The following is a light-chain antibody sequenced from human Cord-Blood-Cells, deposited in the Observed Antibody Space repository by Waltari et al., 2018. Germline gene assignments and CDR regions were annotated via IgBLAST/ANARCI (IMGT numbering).Light chain of an antibody. CDR1: QSVSRSY. CDR2: GAS. Sequence: EIVLTQSPGTLSLSPGETAPLSCRASQSVSRSYLAWYQQKPGQAPRLLIDGASTRATGIPDRFSGSSFGTDFTHTISKLEPEDFAVYYCQQYGSSPRSFGQGTKLEIK. J-gene: IGKJ2*03. V-gene: IGKV3-20*01. CDR3: QQYGSSPRS.